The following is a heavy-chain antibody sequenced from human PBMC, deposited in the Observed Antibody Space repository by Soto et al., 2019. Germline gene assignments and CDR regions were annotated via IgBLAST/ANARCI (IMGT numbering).Heavy chain of an antibody. CDR3: ARAIEMSRIGWFDP. V-gene: IGHV5-51*01. CDR1: GCSFTSYW. J-gene: IGHJ5*02. CDR2: IYPGDSDI. Sequence: GESLKISCKGSGCSFTSYWIGWVRQMPGKGLEWMGIIYPGDSDIRYRPSLQGQVTISADKSISTAYLQWSSLKASDTAIYYCARAIEMSRIGWFDPWGQGTLVTVSS.